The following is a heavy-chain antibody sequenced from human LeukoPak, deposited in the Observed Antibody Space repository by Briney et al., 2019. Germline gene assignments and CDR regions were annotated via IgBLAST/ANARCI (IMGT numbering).Heavy chain of an antibody. CDR3: AKPRAMTTGVGRYFDL. CDR2: ISGSGDNT. CDR1: GFTFSSYS. Sequence: GGSLRLSCAASGFTFSSYSMSWVRQAPGKGLDWVSAISGSGDNTYYPDSVKGRFTISRDNSKNTLYLQMNSLRAEDTAIYFCAKPRAMTTGVGRYFDLWGRGTLVTVSS. J-gene: IGHJ2*01. D-gene: IGHD1-1*01. V-gene: IGHV3-23*01.